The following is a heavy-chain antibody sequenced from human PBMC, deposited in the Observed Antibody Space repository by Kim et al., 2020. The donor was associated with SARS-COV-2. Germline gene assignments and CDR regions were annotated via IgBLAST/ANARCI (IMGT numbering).Heavy chain of an antibody. CDR1: GYTFTSYG. V-gene: IGHV1-18*01. CDR3: ARDQSGSYRLGGYYYGMDV. Sequence: ASVKVSCKASGYTFTSYGISWVRQAPGQGLEWMGWISAYNGNTNYAQKLQGRVTMTTDTSTSTAYMELRSLRSDDTAVYYCARDQSGSYRLGGYYYGMDVWGQGTTVTVSS. CDR2: ISAYNGNT. D-gene: IGHD1-26*01. J-gene: IGHJ6*02.